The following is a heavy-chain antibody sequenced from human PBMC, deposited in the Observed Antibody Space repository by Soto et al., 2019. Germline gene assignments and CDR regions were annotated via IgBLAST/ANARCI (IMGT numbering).Heavy chain of an antibody. CDR2: ISSSGSTI. D-gene: IGHD1-1*01. Sequence: GGSLRLSCAASGFTFSDSYMSWIRQAPGKGLEWVSYISSSGSTIYYADSVKGRFTISRDNAKNSLYLQMNSLRAEDTAVYYCARDSVWNRFDYWGQGTLVTVSS. CDR1: GFTFSDSY. J-gene: IGHJ4*02. V-gene: IGHV3-11*01. CDR3: ARDSVWNRFDY.